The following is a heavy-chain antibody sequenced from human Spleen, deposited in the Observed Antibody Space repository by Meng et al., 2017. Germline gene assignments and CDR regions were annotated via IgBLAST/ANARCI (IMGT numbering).Heavy chain of an antibody. Sequence: VQLQXXXPGLXXPSQTLSLTCTVSGCSITSGGYYWSWXRXHPGKGXEWSWYXYXXXXTXXNPSXXXXVTXXXDTXXXXXSLXXXXXTAXXXAIXYXXXHESSSSSFLDYWGQGTLVTVSS. D-gene: IGHD6-6*01. CDR3: XXHESSSSSFLDY. CDR2: XYXXXXT. J-gene: IGHJ4*02. CDR1: GCSITSGGYY. V-gene: IGHV4-31*01.